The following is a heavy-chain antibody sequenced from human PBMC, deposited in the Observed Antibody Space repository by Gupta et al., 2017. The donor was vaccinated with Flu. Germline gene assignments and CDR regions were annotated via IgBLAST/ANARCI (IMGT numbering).Heavy chain of an antibody. CDR1: VGSIGQNF. CDR3: AREVYGSGRAYDY. Sequence: QVHLHESVPGLVKPSETLSLTCTVSVGSIGQNFWSWMRQPPGKGLEWIAYIHYTGRTNQNPALDSRVTISVDMSKNQVSLQLNSVNAADTATYYCAREVYGSGRAYDYWGQGTLVTVSS. D-gene: IGHD3-10*01. V-gene: IGHV4-59*01. CDR2: IHYTGRT. J-gene: IGHJ4*02.